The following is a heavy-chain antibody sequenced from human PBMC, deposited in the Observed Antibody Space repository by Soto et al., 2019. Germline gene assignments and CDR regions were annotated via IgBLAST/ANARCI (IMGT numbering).Heavy chain of an antibody. V-gene: IGHV4-59*01. CDR2: IYYSGST. Sequence: PSETLSLTCTVSGGSISSYYWSWIRQPPGKGLEWIGYIYYSGSTNYNPSLKSRVTISVDTSKNQFSLKLSSVTAADTAVYYCAGLKLRYCSSTSCYFSTFGMDVWGQGTTVTVSS. J-gene: IGHJ6*02. CDR3: AGLKLRYCSSTSCYFSTFGMDV. CDR1: GGSISSYY. D-gene: IGHD2-2*01.